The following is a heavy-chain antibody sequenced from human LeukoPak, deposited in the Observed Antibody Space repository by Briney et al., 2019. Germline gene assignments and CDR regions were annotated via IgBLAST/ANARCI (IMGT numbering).Heavy chain of an antibody. CDR2: ISPSGGIT. D-gene: IGHD3-10*01. CDR1: GFTFSSHG. V-gene: IGHV3-23*01. CDR3: AKARSWLASARDY. Sequence: GGSLRLSCAASGFTFSSHGMNWVRQAPGKGLEWVSGISPSGGITYYTDSVKGRFTISRDNSKNTLYLQMNSLRAEDTAVYYCAKARSWLASARDYWGQGTLVTVSS. J-gene: IGHJ4*02.